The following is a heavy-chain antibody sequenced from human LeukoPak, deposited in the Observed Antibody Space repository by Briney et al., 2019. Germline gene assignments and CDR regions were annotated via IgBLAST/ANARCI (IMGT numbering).Heavy chain of an antibody. D-gene: IGHD2-21*01. Sequence: ASVKVSCKVSGYTLTELSMHWVRQAPGKGLEWMGGFDPEDGETIYAQKFQGRVTMTGDTSTDTAYMELSSLRSEDTVVYYCVSIVVVIASQFPVWGQGTLVTVSS. CDR3: VSIVVVIASQFPV. CDR2: FDPEDGET. V-gene: IGHV1-24*01. CDR1: GYTLTELS. J-gene: IGHJ4*02.